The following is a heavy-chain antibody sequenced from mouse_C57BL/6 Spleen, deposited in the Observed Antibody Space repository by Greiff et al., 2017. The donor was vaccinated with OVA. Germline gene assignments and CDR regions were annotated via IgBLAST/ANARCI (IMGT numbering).Heavy chain of an antibody. V-gene: IGHV1-55*01. CDR2: IYPGSGST. CDR3: ARRIYYYGSSYWYFDY. D-gene: IGHD1-1*01. Sequence: QVHVKQPGAELVKPGASVKMSCKASGYTFTSYWITWVKQRPGQGLEWIGDIYPGSGSTNYNEKFKSKATLTVDTSSSTAYMQLSSLTSEDSAVYYCARRIYYYGSSYWYFDYWGQGTTLTVSS. J-gene: IGHJ2*01. CDR1: GYTFTSYW.